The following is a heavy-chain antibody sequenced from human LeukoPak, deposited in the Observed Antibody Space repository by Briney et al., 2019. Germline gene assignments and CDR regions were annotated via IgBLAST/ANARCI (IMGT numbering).Heavy chain of an antibody. V-gene: IGHV1-69*04. D-gene: IGHD6-19*01. CDR1: GGTFSSYA. Sequence: SVKVSCKASGGTFSSYAISWVRQAPGQGLEWMGRIIPIFGIANYAQKFQGRVTITADKSTSTAYMELSSLRSDDTAVYYCARGTSSGCLDYWGQGTLVTVSS. CDR2: IIPIFGIA. CDR3: ARGTSSGCLDY. J-gene: IGHJ4*02.